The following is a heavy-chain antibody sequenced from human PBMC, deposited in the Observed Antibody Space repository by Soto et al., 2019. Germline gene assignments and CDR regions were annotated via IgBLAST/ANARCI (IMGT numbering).Heavy chain of an antibody. D-gene: IGHD2-2*01. J-gene: IGHJ6*02. CDR1: GGSISSYY. CDR2: TYYSGST. Sequence: SETLSLTCTVSGGSISSYYWSWIRQPPGKGLEWIGYTYYSGSTNYNPSLKTRVTISVDTSKNQFSLKLSSGTAADTAVYYCARDSGPGIVVVPAANRGMDVWGQGTTVTVSS. CDR3: ARDSGPGIVVVPAANRGMDV. V-gene: IGHV4-59*01.